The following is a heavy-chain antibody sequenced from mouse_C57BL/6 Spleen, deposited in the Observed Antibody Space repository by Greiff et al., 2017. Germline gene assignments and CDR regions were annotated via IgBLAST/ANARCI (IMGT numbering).Heavy chain of an antibody. Sequence: EVKVVESGGGLVQPGGSMKLSCAASGFTFSDAWMDWVRQSPEKGLEWVAEIRNKANNHATYYAESVKGRFTISRDDSKSSVYQQMNSLRAEDTGIYYCTKNDGYYWYFDVWGTGTTVTVSS. CDR2: IRNKANNHAT. V-gene: IGHV6-6*01. CDR3: TKNDGYYWYFDV. J-gene: IGHJ1*03. CDR1: GFTFSDAW. D-gene: IGHD2-3*01.